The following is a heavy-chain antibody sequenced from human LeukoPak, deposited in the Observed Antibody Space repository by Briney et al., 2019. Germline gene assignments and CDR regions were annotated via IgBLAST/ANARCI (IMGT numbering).Heavy chain of an antibody. Sequence: PSETLSLTCTASGGSISSYYWSWIRQPPGKGLEWIGYIYYSGSTNYNPSLKSRVTISVDTSKNQFSLKLSSVTAADTAVYYGAGGERGCRCYFDYWGQGTLVTVSS. D-gene: IGHD6-19*01. CDR1: GGSISSYY. J-gene: IGHJ4*02. CDR2: IYYSGST. CDR3: AGGERGCRCYFDY. V-gene: IGHV4-59*01.